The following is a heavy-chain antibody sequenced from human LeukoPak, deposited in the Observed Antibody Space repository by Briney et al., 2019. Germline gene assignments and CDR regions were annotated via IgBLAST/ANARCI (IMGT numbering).Heavy chain of an antibody. CDR2: IIPILGIA. J-gene: IGHJ5*02. CDR3: ARGQQQPTKEDWFDP. D-gene: IGHD6-13*01. Sequence: SVKVSCKASGGTFSSYAISWVRQAPGQGLEWMGRIIPILGIANYAQKFQGRVTITADKSTSTAYMELSSLRSEDTAVCYCARGQQQPTKEDWFDPWGQGTLVTVSS. CDR1: GGTFSSYA. V-gene: IGHV1-69*04.